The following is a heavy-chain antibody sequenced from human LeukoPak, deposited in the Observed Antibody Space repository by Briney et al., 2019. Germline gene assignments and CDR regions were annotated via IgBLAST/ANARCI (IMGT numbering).Heavy chain of an antibody. Sequence: PSETLSLTCTVSGGSISSYYWSWIRQPPGKGLEWIGYIYYSGSTNYNPSLKSRVTISVDTSKNQFSLKLSSVTAADTAVYYCARQEVSTYYDILTGNYRGPRYFDYWGQGTLVTVPS. V-gene: IGHV4-59*08. CDR3: ARQEVSTYYDILTGNYRGPRYFDY. D-gene: IGHD3-9*01. CDR2: IYYSGST. CDR1: GGSISSYY. J-gene: IGHJ4*02.